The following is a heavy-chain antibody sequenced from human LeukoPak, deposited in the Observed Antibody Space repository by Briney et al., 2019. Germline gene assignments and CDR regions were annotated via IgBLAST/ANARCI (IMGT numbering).Heavy chain of an antibody. CDR2: IWYDGSQK. D-gene: IGHD6-6*01. V-gene: IGHV3-33*01. J-gene: IGHJ4*02. CDR1: GFTFRSYG. Sequence: GGSLRLSCAGSGFTFRSYGLHWVRQAPGKGLEWVAVIWYDGSQKYHADSVKGRFTISRDNSRNMVYLQMDSVRVEDTALYYCARWGTSSVDYWGQGTRVTVSS. CDR3: ARWGTSSVDY.